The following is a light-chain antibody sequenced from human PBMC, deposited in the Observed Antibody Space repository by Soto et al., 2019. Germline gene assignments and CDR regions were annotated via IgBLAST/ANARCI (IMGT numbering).Light chain of an antibody. V-gene: IGLV4-60*02. CDR3: ETWDSNSWV. CDR1: SGHSSYI. CDR2: LEGSGSY. J-gene: IGLJ3*02. Sequence: QPVLTQSSSASASLGSSVKLTCTLSSGHSSYIIAWHQQQPGKAPRYLMKLEGSGSYNKGSGVPDRFSGSSSGADRYLTISNLQFEDEDDYYCETWDSNSWVFGGGTQLTVL.